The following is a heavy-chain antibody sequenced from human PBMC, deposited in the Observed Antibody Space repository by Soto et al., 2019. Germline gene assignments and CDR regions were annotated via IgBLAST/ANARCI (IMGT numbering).Heavy chain of an antibody. V-gene: IGHV1-18*01. CDR2: ISAYNGNT. CDR1: GYTFTSYG. J-gene: IGHJ6*02. D-gene: IGHD1-26*01. CDR3: ARDGSGSYYYYYYGMDV. Sequence: QVQLVQSGAEVKKPGASVKVSCKASGYTFTSYGISWVRQAPGQVLEWMGWISAYNGNTNYAQKLQGRVTMTTDTSTSTAYMELRSLRSDDTAVYYCARDGSGSYYYYYYGMDVWGQGTTVTVSS.